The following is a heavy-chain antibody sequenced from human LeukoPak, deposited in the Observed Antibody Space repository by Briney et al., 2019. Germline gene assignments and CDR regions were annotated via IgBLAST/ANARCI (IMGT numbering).Heavy chain of an antibody. CDR2: INHSGST. CDR1: GGSFSGYY. J-gene: IGHJ4*02. V-gene: IGHV4-34*01. Sequence: PSETLSLTCAVYGGSFSGYYWSWIRQPPGKGLGWIGEINHSGSTNYNPSLKSRVTISVDTSKNQFSLKLSSVTAADTAVYYCARDGLLDYGDYASGVFGSFDYWGQGTLVTVSS. D-gene: IGHD4-17*01. CDR3: ARDGLLDYGDYASGVFGSFDY.